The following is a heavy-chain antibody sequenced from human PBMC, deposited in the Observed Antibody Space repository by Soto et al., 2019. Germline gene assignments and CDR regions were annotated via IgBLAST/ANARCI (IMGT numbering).Heavy chain of an antibody. D-gene: IGHD3-9*01. CDR1: GGSISSSSYY. CDR3: ARHATYDILTGYYNY. J-gene: IGHJ4*02. Sequence: QLQLQESGPGLVKPSETLSLTCTVSGGSISSSSYYWGWIRQPPGKGLGWIGSIYYSGSTYYNPSLKSRVTISVDTSKNQFSLKLSSVTAADTAVYYCARHATYDILTGYYNYWGQGTLVTVSS. V-gene: IGHV4-39*01. CDR2: IYYSGST.